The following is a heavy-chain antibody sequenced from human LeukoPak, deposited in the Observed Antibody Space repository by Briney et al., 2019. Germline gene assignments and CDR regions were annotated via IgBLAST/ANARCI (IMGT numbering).Heavy chain of an antibody. CDR1: RGSISSPNYY. D-gene: IGHD5-18*01. J-gene: IGHJ4*02. V-gene: IGHV4-39*07. CDR2: IYYSGTT. Sequence: SETLSLTCSVSRGSISSPNYYWGWIRQPPGKGLEWIGNIYYSGTTYYNPSLPSPKSRVTISVDTSKNQFSLKLSSVTAADTAVYYCARGDTAMVPFDYWGQGTLVTVSS. CDR3: ARGDTAMVPFDY.